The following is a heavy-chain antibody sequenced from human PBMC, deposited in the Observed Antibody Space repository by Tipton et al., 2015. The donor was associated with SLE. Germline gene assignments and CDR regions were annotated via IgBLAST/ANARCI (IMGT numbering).Heavy chain of an antibody. D-gene: IGHD6-19*01. CDR2: IYYSGST. CDR3: ARVGSAVAGPAKSPGGFDY. Sequence: GLVKPSETLSLTCTVSGGSISSYYWSWIRQPPGKGLEWIGYIYYSGSTNYNPSLKSRVTISVDTSKNQFSLKLSSVTAADTAVYYCARVGSAVAGPAKSPGGFDYWGQGTLVTVSS. CDR1: GGSISSYY. V-gene: IGHV4-59*01. J-gene: IGHJ4*02.